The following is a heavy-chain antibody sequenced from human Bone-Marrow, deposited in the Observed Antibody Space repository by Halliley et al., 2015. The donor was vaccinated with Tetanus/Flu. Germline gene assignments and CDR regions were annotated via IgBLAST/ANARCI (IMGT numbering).Heavy chain of an antibody. CDR2: IFPDDSDT. D-gene: IGHD1-1*01. Sequence: QLVQSGAAVKKPGESLKISCKASGYSFTAYWLGWVRHMPGEGLEWMGIIFPDDSDTRYSPSFEGHITISADKSITTAFLQWNSLRASDTAIYYCARGGGNWEPFTYWGQGTLVTVSS. CDR3: ARGGGNWEPFTY. V-gene: IGHV5-51*01. J-gene: IGHJ4*02. CDR1: GYSFTAYW.